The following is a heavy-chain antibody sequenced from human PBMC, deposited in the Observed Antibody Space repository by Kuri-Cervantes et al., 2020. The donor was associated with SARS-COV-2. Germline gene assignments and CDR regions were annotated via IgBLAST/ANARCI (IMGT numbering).Heavy chain of an antibody. CDR2: ISYDGSNK. Sequence: GESLKISCAASGFTFSSYGMHWVRQAPGKGLEWVAVISYDGSNKYYADSVKGRFTISRDNSKNTLYLQMNSLRAEDTAVYYCTRDSLWSGYFNYWGQGTLVTVSS. CDR3: TRDSLWSGYFNY. J-gene: IGHJ4*02. V-gene: IGHV3-30*03. CDR1: GFTFSSYG. D-gene: IGHD3-3*01.